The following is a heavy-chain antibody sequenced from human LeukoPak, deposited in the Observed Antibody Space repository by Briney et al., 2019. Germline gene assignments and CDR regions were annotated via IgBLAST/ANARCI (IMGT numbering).Heavy chain of an antibody. Sequence: SQTLSLTCAVSGGSVSSGSYYWSWIRQPPGKGLEWIGDIYYSGSTNYSPSLKSRVTISVDTSKNQFSLKLSSVTAADTAVYYCARDSASGWFDPWGQGTLVTVSS. CDR3: ARDSASGWFDP. CDR1: GGSVSSGSYY. J-gene: IGHJ5*02. D-gene: IGHD3-10*01. CDR2: IYYSGST. V-gene: IGHV4-61*01.